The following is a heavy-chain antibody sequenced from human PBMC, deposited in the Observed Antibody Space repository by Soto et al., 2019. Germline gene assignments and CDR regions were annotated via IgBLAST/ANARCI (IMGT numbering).Heavy chain of an antibody. CDR2: ITSGGST. Sequence: GGSLRLSCAASGFTFSNYAMNWVRQAPGKGLDWVSTITSGGSTDYADSVKGRFTISRDNSKNTLYLQMSSLRAEDTAVYHCARQVTGHPNWFDPWGQGTLVTVFS. V-gene: IGHV3-23*01. J-gene: IGHJ5*02. D-gene: IGHD4-4*01. CDR1: GFTFSNYA. CDR3: ARQVTGHPNWFDP.